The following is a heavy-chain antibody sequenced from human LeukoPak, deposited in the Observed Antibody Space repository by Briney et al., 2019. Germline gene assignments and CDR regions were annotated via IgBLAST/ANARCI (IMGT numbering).Heavy chain of an antibody. CDR3: ARGADYYDFWSGYYTEDYYYYYMDV. Sequence: ASVKVSCKASGYTFTSYDINWVRQATGQGLEWMGWMNPNSGNTGYAQKFQGRVTMTRNTSISTAYMELSSLRSEDTAVYYCARGADYYDFWSGYYTEDYYYYYMDVWGKGTTVTVSS. V-gene: IGHV1-8*01. J-gene: IGHJ6*03. CDR1: GYTFTSYD. D-gene: IGHD3-3*01. CDR2: MNPNSGNT.